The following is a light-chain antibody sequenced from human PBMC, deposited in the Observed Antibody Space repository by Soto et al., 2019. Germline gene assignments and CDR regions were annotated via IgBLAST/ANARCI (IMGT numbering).Light chain of an antibody. V-gene: IGKV3-20*01. CDR2: GAS. CDR1: QSVSSSY. J-gene: IGKJ1*01. Sequence: EIVLTQSPGTLPLSPGERATLSYRASQSVSSSYLAWYQQKPGQAPRLLIYGASSRATGIPDRFSGSGSGTDFTLTISRLEAEDFALYYCQQSGSSLWTFGQGTKVEIK. CDR3: QQSGSSLWT.